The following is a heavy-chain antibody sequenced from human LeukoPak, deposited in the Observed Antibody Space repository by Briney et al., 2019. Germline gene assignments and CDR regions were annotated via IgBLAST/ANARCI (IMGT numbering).Heavy chain of an antibody. CDR2: INPSGGST. D-gene: IGHD5-24*01. J-gene: IGHJ4*02. CDR1: GYTFTGYY. Sequence: EASVKVSCKASGYTFTGYYMHWVRQAPGQGLEWMGIINPSGGSTTYAQKFQGRVTLTRDTSTSTVYMEMSGLRSEDTAVYYCARTVEMASFFDYWGQGTLVTVSS. V-gene: IGHV1-46*01. CDR3: ARTVEMASFFDY.